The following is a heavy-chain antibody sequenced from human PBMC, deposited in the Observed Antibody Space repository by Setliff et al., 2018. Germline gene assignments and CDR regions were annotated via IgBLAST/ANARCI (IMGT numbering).Heavy chain of an antibody. CDR3: ARCSGSYDAFDI. CDR1: GGSISSGGYY. D-gene: IGHD1-26*01. Sequence: LSLTCTVSGGSISSGGYYWSWIRQHPGMGLEWIGYIYYSGSTYHNPSLKTLVTISVDTSKNQFSLKLSSVTAADTAVYYCARCSGSYDAFDIWGQGTMVT. CDR2: IYYSGST. V-gene: IGHV4-31*01. J-gene: IGHJ3*02.